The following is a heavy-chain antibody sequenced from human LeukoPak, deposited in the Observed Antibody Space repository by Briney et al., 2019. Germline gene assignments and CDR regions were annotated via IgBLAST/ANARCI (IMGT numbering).Heavy chain of an antibody. D-gene: IGHD3-22*01. J-gene: IGHJ4*02. Sequence: SETLSLTCAVYGGSFGGYYWSWIRQPPGKGLEWIGEINHSGSTNYNPSLKSRVTISLDTSKNQFSLKLSSVTAADTAVYYCARRPYYYDSSGGIDYWGQGTLVTVSS. CDR3: ARRPYYYDSSGGIDY. CDR2: INHSGST. V-gene: IGHV4-34*01. CDR1: GGSFGGYY.